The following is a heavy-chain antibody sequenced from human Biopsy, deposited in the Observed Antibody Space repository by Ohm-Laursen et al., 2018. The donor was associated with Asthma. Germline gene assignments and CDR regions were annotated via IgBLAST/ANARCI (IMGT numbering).Heavy chain of an antibody. D-gene: IGHD4-23*01. Sequence: SLRLSCAASGFTFSIYDIHWVRQAPGKGLEWVAVISYDGGNKFYGDSVKGRFTLSRDNSRNTLYLQMNGLRVEDTAIYYCARTHERWTSIQDDALDIWGQGTMVIVSS. J-gene: IGHJ3*02. V-gene: IGHV3-30*03. CDR1: GFTFSIYD. CDR3: ARTHERWTSIQDDALDI. CDR2: ISYDGGNK.